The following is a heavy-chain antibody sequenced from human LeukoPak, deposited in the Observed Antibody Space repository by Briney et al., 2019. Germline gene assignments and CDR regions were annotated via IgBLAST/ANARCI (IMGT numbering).Heavy chain of an antibody. Sequence: GGSLRLSCAASGFTFSSYAMSWVRQAPGKGLEWVSAISGSGGSTYYADSVKGRFTISRDNSKNTPYLQMNSLRAEDTAVYYCAKDPVWGSYRYTGGYFDYWGQGTLVTVSS. CDR1: GFTFSSYA. V-gene: IGHV3-23*01. CDR3: AKDPVWGSYRYTGGYFDY. J-gene: IGHJ4*02. D-gene: IGHD3-16*02. CDR2: ISGSGGST.